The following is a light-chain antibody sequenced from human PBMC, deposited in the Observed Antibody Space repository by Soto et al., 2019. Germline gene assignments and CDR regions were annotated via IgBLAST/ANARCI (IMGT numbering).Light chain of an antibody. CDR1: QTISSW. CDR2: KAS. CDR3: QLSQQRSSWPPIA. V-gene: IGKV1-5*03. J-gene: IGKJ5*01. Sequence: DIQMTQSPSTLSGSVGDRVTITCRASQTISSWLAWYQQKPGKAPKLLIYKASTLKSGVPSRFSGSGSGTEFTLSISSLEPEDFAVYYCQLSQQRSSWPPIAFGQGTRLEI.